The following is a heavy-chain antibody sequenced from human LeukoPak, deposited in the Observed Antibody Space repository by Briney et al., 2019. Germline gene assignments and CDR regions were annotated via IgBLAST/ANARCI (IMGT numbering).Heavy chain of an antibody. V-gene: IGHV3-30*02. J-gene: IGHJ3*02. CDR3: AKVLGYCSSTSCYRGHDAFDI. CDR2: IRYDGSNK. D-gene: IGHD2-2*01. CDR1: GFTFSSYG. Sequence: GGSLRLSCAASGFTFSSYGMHWVRQAPGKGLEWGAFIRYDGSNKYYADSVKGRFTISRDNSKNTLYLQMNSLRAEDTAVYYCAKVLGYCSSTSCYRGHDAFDIWGQGTMVTVSS.